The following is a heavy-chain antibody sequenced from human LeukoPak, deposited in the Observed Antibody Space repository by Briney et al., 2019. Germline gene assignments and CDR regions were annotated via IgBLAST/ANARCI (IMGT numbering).Heavy chain of an antibody. CDR2: IWYDGSNK. V-gene: IGHV3-30*02. CDR1: GFTFSSYG. D-gene: IGHD4-17*01. CDR3: GNDYGDY. Sequence: GGSLRLSCAASGFTFSSYGMHWVRQAPGKGLEWVAFIWYDGSNKHYADSVKGRFTISRDNSKNTLYLQMNSLRAEDTAVYYCGNDYGDYWGQGTLVTVSS. J-gene: IGHJ4*02.